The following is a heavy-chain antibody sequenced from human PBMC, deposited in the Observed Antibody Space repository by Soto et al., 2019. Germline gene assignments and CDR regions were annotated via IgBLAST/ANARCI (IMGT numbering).Heavy chain of an antibody. Sequence: QITLKESGPTLVKPTQTLTLTCTFSGFSLGTSEVGVGWIRQPPGKALECLALIYWNDDKRYSPSLKTRLTITNNTTKHQVLTTTTNIDPVETATYYCVRRRAKHYGSGRNYHLWDYWGQAPLVTVS. J-gene: IGHJ4*02. CDR1: GFSLGTSEVG. D-gene: IGHD3-10*01. V-gene: IGHV2-5*01. CDR3: VRRRAKHYGSGRNYHLWDY. CDR2: IYWNDDK.